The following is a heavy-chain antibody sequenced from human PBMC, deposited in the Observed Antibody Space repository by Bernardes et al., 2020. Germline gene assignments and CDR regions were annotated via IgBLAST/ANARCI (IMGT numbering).Heavy chain of an antibody. CDR3: AREPPYYGSGSYEYYYYYYGMDV. J-gene: IGHJ6*02. V-gene: IGHV3-30*04. CDR2: ISYDGSNK. Sequence: GGSLRLSCAASGFTFSSYAMHWVRQAPGKGLEWVAVISYDGSNKYYADSVKGRFTISRDNSKNTLYLQMNSLRAEDTAVYYCAREPPYYGSGSYEYYYYYYGMDVWGQGTTVTVSS. CDR1: GFTFSSYA. D-gene: IGHD3-10*01.